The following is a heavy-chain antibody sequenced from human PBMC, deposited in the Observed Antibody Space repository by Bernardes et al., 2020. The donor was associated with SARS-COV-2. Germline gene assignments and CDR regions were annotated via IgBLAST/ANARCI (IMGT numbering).Heavy chain of an antibody. CDR1: GGSISSSSDY. J-gene: IGHJ4*02. Sequence: SETLSLTCTVSGGSISSSSDYGAWIRQTPGKGLEWIGSIYYSGTTYYNPSLKSRVTISVDASRSQFSMNLSSVTVADTAVYYCARHVWGSYRLYFDDWGQGTLVTVSS. V-gene: IGHV4-39*01. D-gene: IGHD3-16*02. CDR3: ARHVWGSYRLYFDD. CDR2: IYYSGTT.